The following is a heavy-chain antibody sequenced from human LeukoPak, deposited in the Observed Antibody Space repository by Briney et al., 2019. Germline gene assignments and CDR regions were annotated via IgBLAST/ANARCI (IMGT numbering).Heavy chain of an antibody. V-gene: IGHV3-23*01. D-gene: IGHD2-15*01. CDR3: ARGPYLGYCSGGSCNQFDY. J-gene: IGHJ4*02. Sequence: GGSLRLSCAASGFTFSSYAMNWVRQAPGKGLEWVSAISGSGGSTYYADSVKGRFTISRDNSKNTLYLQMNSLRAEDTAVYCCARGPYLGYCSGGSCNQFDYWGQGTLVTVSS. CDR2: ISGSGGST. CDR1: GFTFSSYA.